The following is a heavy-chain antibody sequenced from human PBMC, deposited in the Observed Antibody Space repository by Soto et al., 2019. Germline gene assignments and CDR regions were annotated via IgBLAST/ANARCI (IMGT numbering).Heavy chain of an antibody. Sequence: PAGSLTLSCAASGFTFSGSAMHWVREAFGQGLEWVGRIRSKANSYATAYAASVKGRFTISREDSKNTAYLQMNSLKTEDTAVYHCTSSIAPWGQGTLVTVSS. CDR1: GFTFSGSA. J-gene: IGHJ5*02. V-gene: IGHV3-73*01. CDR3: TSSIAP. D-gene: IGHD2-21*01. CDR2: IRSKANSYAT.